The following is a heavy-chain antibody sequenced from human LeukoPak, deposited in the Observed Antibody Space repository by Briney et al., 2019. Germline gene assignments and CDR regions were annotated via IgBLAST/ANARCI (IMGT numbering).Heavy chain of an antibody. D-gene: IGHD6-6*01. Sequence: PSETLSLTCTVSGGSISSSGSYWGWIRQPPGKGLEWIGSLYYSGNTYNPSLKSRVTISVDTSKKQLYLNLTSVNAAVTAMYYCARVMAARREDLNWFDTWGQGTLVTVSS. V-gene: IGHV4-39*07. J-gene: IGHJ5*02. CDR2: LYYSGNT. CDR1: GGSISSSGSY. CDR3: ARVMAARREDLNWFDT.